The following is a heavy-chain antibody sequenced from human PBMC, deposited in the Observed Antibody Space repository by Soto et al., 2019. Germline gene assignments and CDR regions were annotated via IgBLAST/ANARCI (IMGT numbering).Heavy chain of an antibody. D-gene: IGHD3-22*01. J-gene: IGHJ4*02. CDR2: IYYSGST. CDR1: GGSISSGGYY. V-gene: IGHV4-31*03. CDR3: AREISYYDSSGYYYVYFDY. Sequence: QVQLQESGPGLVKPSQTLSLTCTVSGGSISSGGYYWSWIRQHPGKGLEWIGYIYYSGSTYYNPSLKSRVTLSVDTSKNQFSLKLSSVTAADTAVYYCAREISYYDSSGYYYVYFDYWGQGTRVTVSS.